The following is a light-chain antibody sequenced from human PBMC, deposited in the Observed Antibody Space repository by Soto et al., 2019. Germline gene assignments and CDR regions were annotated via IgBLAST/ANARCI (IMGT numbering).Light chain of an antibody. CDR3: MQVLQTPLT. CDR2: LGS. Sequence: DIVMTQSPLSLPVTPGEPASISCRSSQSLLHSNGYNYLGWFVQKPGQSPQLLIYLGSGRASAVPDRFSGSGSRTDFTLKISRVEAEDVGVYYCMQVLQTPLTFGGGTKVEIK. V-gene: IGKV2-28*01. CDR1: QSLLHSNGYNY. J-gene: IGKJ4*01.